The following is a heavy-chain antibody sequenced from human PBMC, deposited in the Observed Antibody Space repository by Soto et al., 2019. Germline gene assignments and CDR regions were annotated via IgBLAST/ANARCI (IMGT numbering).Heavy chain of an antibody. CDR1: GFTFSSYG. D-gene: IGHD1-20*01. CDR3: ANDYVLLELVGAFDI. V-gene: IGHV3-30*18. Sequence: QVQLVESGGGVVQPGRSLRLSCAASGFTFSSYGMHWVRQAPGKGLEWVAVISYDGSNKYYADSVKGRFTISRDNSKNTLYLQMNSLRAEDTAVYYCANDYVLLELVGAFDIWGQGTMVTVSS. CDR2: ISYDGSNK. J-gene: IGHJ3*02.